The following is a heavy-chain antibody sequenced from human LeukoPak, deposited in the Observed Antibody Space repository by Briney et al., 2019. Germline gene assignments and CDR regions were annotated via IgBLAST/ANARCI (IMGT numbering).Heavy chain of an antibody. J-gene: IGHJ5*02. V-gene: IGHV4-30-4*08. CDR2: IYYSGTT. CDR3: ARAVTYSHDSSDYTWWFDP. D-gene: IGHD3-22*01. Sequence: PSETLSLTCTVSGGSISSGDYYWSWIRQPPGKGLEWIGYIYYSGTTHYNPSLKSRVTVSLDTSKNQFSLRLGSVTAADTAVYYCARAVTYSHDSSDYTWWFDPWGQGTLVTVSS. CDR1: GGSISSGDYY.